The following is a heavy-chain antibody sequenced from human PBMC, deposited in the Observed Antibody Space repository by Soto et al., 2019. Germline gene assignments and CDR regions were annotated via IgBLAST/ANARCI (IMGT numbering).Heavy chain of an antibody. CDR1: GFTFSTYT. Sequence: PGGSLRLSCAASGFTFSTYTMNWVRQAPGRGLEWVSSISSGSSYIYYADSVKGRFTISRDNAKNSLYLQMNSLRAEDTAVYYCATSQALDYWGQGPLVTVSS. V-gene: IGHV3-21*01. CDR2: ISSGSSYI. J-gene: IGHJ4*02. CDR3: ATSQALDY.